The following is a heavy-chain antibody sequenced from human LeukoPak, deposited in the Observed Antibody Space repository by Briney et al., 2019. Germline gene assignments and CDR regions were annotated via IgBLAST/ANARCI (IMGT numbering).Heavy chain of an antibody. V-gene: IGHV1-24*01. CDR2: FDPEDGET. J-gene: IGHJ4*02. D-gene: IGHD3-16*01. CDR3: ATVSSLGRMITIYYFDY. Sequence: ASVKVSCKVSGYTLTELSMHWVRQAPGKGLEWMGGFDPEDGETIYAQKFQGRVTMTEDTSTDTAYMELSSLRSEDTAVYYCATVSSLGRMITIYYFDYWGQGTLVTVSS. CDR1: GYTLTELS.